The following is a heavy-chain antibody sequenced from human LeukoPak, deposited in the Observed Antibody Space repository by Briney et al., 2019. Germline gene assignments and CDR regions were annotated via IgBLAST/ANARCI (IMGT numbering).Heavy chain of an antibody. J-gene: IGHJ4*02. D-gene: IGHD4-17*01. CDR2: ISGSGDDT. CDR1: GFSFSSHA. CDR3: AKGGTVTRIDY. Sequence: GGSLRLSCAASGFSFSSHAVSWVRQAPGKGLGWVSSISGSGDDTYYADSVKGRFTISRDISRNTLYLQLESLRVEDTAVYYCAKGGTVTRIDYWGQGALVTVSS. V-gene: IGHV3-23*01.